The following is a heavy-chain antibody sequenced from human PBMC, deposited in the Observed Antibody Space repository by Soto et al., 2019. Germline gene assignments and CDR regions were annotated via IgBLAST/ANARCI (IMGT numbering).Heavy chain of an antibody. V-gene: IGHV3-30*18. CDR1: GFTFNTYG. Sequence: PGGSLRLSCAASGFTFNTYGMHWVRRAPGKGLEWVAAISFGGSRKDYAESVKGRFTISRDKSKNTLFLEMNSLRAEDTALYYCAKDLLELPFYYGMDVWGQGTTVTVSS. D-gene: IGHD1-7*01. CDR2: ISFGGSRK. J-gene: IGHJ6*02. CDR3: AKDLLELPFYYGMDV.